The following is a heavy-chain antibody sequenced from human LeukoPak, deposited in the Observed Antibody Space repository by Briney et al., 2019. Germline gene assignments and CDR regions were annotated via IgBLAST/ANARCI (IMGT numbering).Heavy chain of an antibody. CDR1: GFTFSTHS. V-gene: IGHV3-48*04. D-gene: IGHD5-18*01. Sequence: PGGSLRLSCAASGFTFSTHSINWVRQAPGKGLEWVSFISRTSSTIYYADSVKGRFTISRDNAKNSLYLQMNSLRAEDTAVYYCAGGYSYGSLFDYWGQGALVTVSS. CDR3: AGGYSYGSLFDY. J-gene: IGHJ4*02. CDR2: ISRTSSTI.